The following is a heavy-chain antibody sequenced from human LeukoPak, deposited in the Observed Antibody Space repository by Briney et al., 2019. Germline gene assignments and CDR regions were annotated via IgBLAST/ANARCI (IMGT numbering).Heavy chain of an antibody. Sequence: GGSPRLSCAASGFTFSSYSMNWVRQAPGKGLQWVSSITRSSSYIYYADSVKGRFTISRDNAKNSLYLQMNSLRAEDTAVYYCARSTYYDILTSGPYYYYYMDVWGKGTTVTVSS. V-gene: IGHV3-21*01. D-gene: IGHD3-9*01. CDR1: GFTFSSYS. CDR3: ARSTYYDILTSGPYYYYYMDV. J-gene: IGHJ6*03. CDR2: ITRSSSYI.